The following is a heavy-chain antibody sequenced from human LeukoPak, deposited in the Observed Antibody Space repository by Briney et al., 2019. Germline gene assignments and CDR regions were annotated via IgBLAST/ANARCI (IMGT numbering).Heavy chain of an antibody. Sequence: GGSLRLSCAASGFTVSSNYMSWVRQAPGKGLEWVSVIYSGGSTYYADSVKGRFTISRDNSKNTLYLQMNSLRAEDTAVYYCARDPYSGSYYDYWGQGTLVNVSS. V-gene: IGHV3-53*01. J-gene: IGHJ4*02. D-gene: IGHD1-26*01. CDR1: GFTVSSNY. CDR2: IYSGGST. CDR3: ARDPYSGSYYDY.